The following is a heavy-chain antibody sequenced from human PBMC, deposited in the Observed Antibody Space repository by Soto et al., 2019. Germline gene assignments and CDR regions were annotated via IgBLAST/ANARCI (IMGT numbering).Heavy chain of an antibody. D-gene: IGHD6-13*01. CDR2: ISSNSAYI. Sequence: GGSLRLSCAASGFTFRSFTMNWFRQAPGKGLEWVSTISSNSAYIYYTDALRGRFTISRDNAKNSLHLQMNSLRAEDTAVYYCTRDASRDSSARGWFDPWGPGTLVTVSS. V-gene: IGHV3-21*01. CDR3: TRDASRDSSARGWFDP. CDR1: GFTFRSFT. J-gene: IGHJ5*02.